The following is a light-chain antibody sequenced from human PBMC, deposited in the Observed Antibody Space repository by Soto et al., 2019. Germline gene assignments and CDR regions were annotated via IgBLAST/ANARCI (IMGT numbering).Light chain of an antibody. V-gene: IGLV2-8*01. Sequence: QSALTQPPSASGSPRQSVTISCIGTSSDVGTYKYVSWYQQHPGKAPKLIISEVTKRPSGVPDRFSGSKSGNTASLTVSGLQAEDEADYYCSSYAGSSNFSVFGTGTKVTVL. CDR2: EVT. CDR1: SSDVGTYKY. CDR3: SSYAGSSNFSV. J-gene: IGLJ1*01.